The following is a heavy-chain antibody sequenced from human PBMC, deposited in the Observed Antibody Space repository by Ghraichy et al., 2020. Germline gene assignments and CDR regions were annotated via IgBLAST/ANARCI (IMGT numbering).Heavy chain of an antibody. V-gene: IGHV4-39*07. Sequence: SQTLSLTCTVSGGSISSSSYYWGWIRQPPGKGLEWIGSIYYSGSTYYNPSLKSRVTISVDTSKNQFSLKLSSVTAADTAVYYCARQSGQQLVRSWFDPWGQGTLVTVSS. CDR2: IYYSGST. D-gene: IGHD6-13*01. CDR3: ARQSGQQLVRSWFDP. CDR1: GGSISSSSYY. J-gene: IGHJ5*02.